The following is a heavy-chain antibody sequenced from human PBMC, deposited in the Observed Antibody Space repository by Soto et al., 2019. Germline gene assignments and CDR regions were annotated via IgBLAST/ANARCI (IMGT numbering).Heavy chain of an antibody. D-gene: IGHD1-26*01. Sequence: EVQLVESGGGLVQPGESPRLSCVASGFTFSYYWMHWVRQGPGKGLVWVSRIHSDGSSTTYADSVKGRFTISRDNAKNTLYLQMNSLRAEDQAVYYCARGDRGAFDIWGQGTVVTVSS. CDR2: IHSDGSST. J-gene: IGHJ3*02. V-gene: IGHV3-74*01. CDR3: ARGDRGAFDI. CDR1: GFTFSYYW.